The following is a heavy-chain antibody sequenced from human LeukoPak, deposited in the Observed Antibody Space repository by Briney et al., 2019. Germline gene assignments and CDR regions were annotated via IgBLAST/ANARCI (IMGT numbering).Heavy chain of an antibody. CDR2: MNPNSGNT. J-gene: IGHJ4*02. Sequence: ASVKVSCKASGYTFTNFGISWVRQAPGQGLEWMGWMNPNSGNTGYAQKFQGRVTITRNTSISTAYMELSSLRSEDTAVYYCARVGYDSSGYYVDYWGQGTLVTVSS. V-gene: IGHV1-8*03. CDR1: GYTFTNFG. CDR3: ARVGYDSSGYYVDY. D-gene: IGHD3-22*01.